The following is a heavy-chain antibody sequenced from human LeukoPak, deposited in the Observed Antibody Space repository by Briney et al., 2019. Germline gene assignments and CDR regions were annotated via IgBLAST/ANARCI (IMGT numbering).Heavy chain of an antibody. Sequence: GGSLRLSCAASGFTFSSYSMNWVRQAPGKGLEWVSSISSSSSYTYYADSVKGRFTISRDNAKNSLYLQMNSLRAEDTAVYYCAREVAAAVYYWGQGTLVTVSS. D-gene: IGHD6-13*01. CDR1: GFTFSSYS. V-gene: IGHV3-21*01. CDR2: ISSSSSYT. J-gene: IGHJ4*02. CDR3: AREVAAAVYY.